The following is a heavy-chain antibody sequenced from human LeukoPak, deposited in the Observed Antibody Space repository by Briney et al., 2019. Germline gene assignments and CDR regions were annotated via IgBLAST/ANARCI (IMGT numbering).Heavy chain of an antibody. CDR3: ARDISPHYDSSGDSTPGDY. Sequence: GGSLRLSCAASGFTFSNAWMSWVRQAPGKGLVWVSRINSDGSSTSYADSVKGRFTISRDNAKNTLYLQMNSLRAEDTAVYYCARDISPHYDSSGDSTPGDYWGQGTLVTVSS. CDR1: GFTFSNAW. V-gene: IGHV3-74*01. CDR2: INSDGSST. J-gene: IGHJ4*02. D-gene: IGHD3-22*01.